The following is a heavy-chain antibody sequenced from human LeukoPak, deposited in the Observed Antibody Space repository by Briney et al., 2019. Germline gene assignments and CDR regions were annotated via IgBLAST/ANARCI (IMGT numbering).Heavy chain of an antibody. CDR2: IIPILGIA. J-gene: IGHJ6*02. V-gene: IGHV1-69*04. CDR1: GGTFSSYA. Sequence: SVKVSCKASGGTFSSYAISWVRQAPGQGLEGMGRIIPILGIANYAQKFQGRVTITADKSTSTSYMELSSLRSEDTAVYYCARAYGSGSYSQNYYYYGMDVWGQGTTVTVSS. CDR3: ARAYGSGSYSQNYYYYGMDV. D-gene: IGHD3-10*01.